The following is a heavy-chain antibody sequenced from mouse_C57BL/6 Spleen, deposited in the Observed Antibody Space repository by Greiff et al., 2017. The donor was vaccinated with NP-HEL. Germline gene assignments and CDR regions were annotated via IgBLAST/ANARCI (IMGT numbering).Heavy chain of an antibody. D-gene: IGHD2-12*01. J-gene: IGHJ2*01. CDR3: ARSYYTYFDY. CDR1: GFTFSDYY. V-gene: IGHV5-16*01. Sequence: EVKLMESEGGLVQPGSSMKLSCTASGFTFSDYYMAWVRQVPEKGLEWVANINYDGSSTYYLDSLKSRFIISRDNAKNILYLQMSSLKSEDTATYYCARSYYTYFDYWGQGTTLTVSS. CDR2: INYDGSST.